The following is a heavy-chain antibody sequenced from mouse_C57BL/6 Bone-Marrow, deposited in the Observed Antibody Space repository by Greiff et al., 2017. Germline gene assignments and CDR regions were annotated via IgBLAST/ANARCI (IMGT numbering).Heavy chain of an antibody. Sequence: EVQLQQSGADLVRPGASVKLSCTASGFNIKDDYMHWVKQRPEQGLEWIGWIDPENGDTEYASKFQGKATITADTSSNTAYLQLSSLTSEDTAVYYCTTYLFDYWGQGTTLTVSA. CDR3: TTYLFDY. CDR2: IDPENGDT. CDR1: GFNIKDDY. V-gene: IGHV14-4*01. J-gene: IGHJ2*01.